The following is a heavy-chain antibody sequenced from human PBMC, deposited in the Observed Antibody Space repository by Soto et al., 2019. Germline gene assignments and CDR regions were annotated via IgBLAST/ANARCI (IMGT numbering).Heavy chain of an antibody. CDR3: AKETHSSGYGSYFDY. V-gene: IGHV3-66*03. D-gene: IGHD3-22*01. J-gene: IGHJ4*02. CDR1: GFTVSSNY. Sequence: EVQLVESGGGLIQPGGSLRLSCAASGFTVSSNYMSWVRQAPGKGLEWVSVIYSGGSTYYADSVKGRFTISRDNSKNTLYLQMNSLRAEDTAVYYCAKETHSSGYGSYFDYWGQGTLVTVSS. CDR2: IYSGGST.